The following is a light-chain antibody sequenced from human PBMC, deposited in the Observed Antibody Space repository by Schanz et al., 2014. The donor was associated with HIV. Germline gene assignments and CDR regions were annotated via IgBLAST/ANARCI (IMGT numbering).Light chain of an antibody. Sequence: QSALTQPPSASGSRGQSVAISCTGSSSNVGGYNYVSWYQQHPGKAPKLMIYEVDKRPSGVPDRFSGSKSGTSASLAITGLQAEDEADYYCQSYDSSLSAVAFGGGTKLTVL. CDR2: EVD. V-gene: IGLV2-8*01. CDR3: QSYDSSLSAVA. J-gene: IGLJ2*01. CDR1: SSNVGGYNY.